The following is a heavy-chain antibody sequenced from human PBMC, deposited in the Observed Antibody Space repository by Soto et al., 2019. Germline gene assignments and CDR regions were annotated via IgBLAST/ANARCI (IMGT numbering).Heavy chain of an antibody. CDR1: GFSLSTSGVG. CDR2: IYWNDDK. J-gene: IGHJ4*02. D-gene: IGHD6-13*01. CDR3: APTYSSSWFDD. V-gene: IGHV2-5*01. Sequence: SGPPLVNPTQTLTLTCTFSGFSLSTSGVGVGWIRQPPGKALEWLALIYWNDDKRYSPSLKSRLTITNDTSKNQVVLTMTNMDPVDTATYDGAPTYSSSWFDDWGQGTLVTVYS.